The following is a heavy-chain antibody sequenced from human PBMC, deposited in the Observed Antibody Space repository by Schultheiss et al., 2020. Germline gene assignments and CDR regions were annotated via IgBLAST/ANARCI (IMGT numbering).Heavy chain of an antibody. Sequence: GESLKISCAASGFTFSSYAMHWVRQAPGKGLEWVAVISYDGSNKYYADSVKGRFTISRDNSKNTLYLQMNSLRAEDTAVYYCARDAALTTVPDAFDIWGQGTMVTVSS. D-gene: IGHD4-17*01. J-gene: IGHJ3*02. V-gene: IGHV3-30-3*01. CDR1: GFTFSSYA. CDR2: ISYDGSNK. CDR3: ARDAALTTVPDAFDI.